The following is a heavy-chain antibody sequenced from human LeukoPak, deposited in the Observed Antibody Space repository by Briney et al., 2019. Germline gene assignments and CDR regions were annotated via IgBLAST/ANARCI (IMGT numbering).Heavy chain of an antibody. J-gene: IGHJ5*02. CDR1: GYTFTGYY. CDR3: AKRGVRGYSYGINWFDP. Sequence: GASVKVSCKASGYTFTGYYMHWVRQAPGQGFEWMGWINPNSGGTNYAQKFQGRVTMTRDTSISTAYMELSRLRSDDTAVYYCAKRGVRGYSYGINWFDPWGQGTLVTVSS. D-gene: IGHD5-18*01. CDR2: INPNSGGT. V-gene: IGHV1-2*02.